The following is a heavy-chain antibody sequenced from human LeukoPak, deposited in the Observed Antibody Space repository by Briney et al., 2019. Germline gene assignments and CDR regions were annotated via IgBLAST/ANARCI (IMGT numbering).Heavy chain of an antibody. Sequence: HAGGSLRLSCAASGFTFSSYAMSWVRQAPGKGLEWVSAISGSGGSTYYADSVKGRFTISRDNSKNTLYLQMNSLRAEDTAVYYCAKDLSGVAAAGRGFDYWGQGTLVTVSS. CDR3: AKDLSGVAAAGRGFDY. J-gene: IGHJ4*02. V-gene: IGHV3-23*01. D-gene: IGHD6-13*01. CDR2: ISGSGGST. CDR1: GFTFSSYA.